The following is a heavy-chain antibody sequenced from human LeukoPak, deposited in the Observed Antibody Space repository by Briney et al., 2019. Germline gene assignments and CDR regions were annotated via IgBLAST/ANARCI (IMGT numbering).Heavy chain of an antibody. D-gene: IGHD5-18*01. CDR1: GYSISSGYY. J-gene: IGHJ6*03. CDR3: ARTGYSYGYDYYYYYMDV. V-gene: IGHV4-38-2*02. CDR2: IYHSGST. Sequence: SETLFLTCTVSGYSISSGYYWGWIRQPPGKGLEWIGSIYHSGSTYYNPSLKSRVTISVDTSKNQFSLKLSSVTAADTAVYYCARTGYSYGYDYYYYYMDVWGKGTTVTVSS.